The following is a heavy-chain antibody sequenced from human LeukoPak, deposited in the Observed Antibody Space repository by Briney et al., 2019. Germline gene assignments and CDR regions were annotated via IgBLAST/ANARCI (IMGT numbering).Heavy chain of an antibody. Sequence: SVKVSCKASGGTFSSYAISWVRQAPGQGLEWMGGIIPIFGTANYAQKFQGRATITADESTSTAYMELSSLRSEDTAVYYCARRVWYQEEVVRFDYWGQGTLVTVSS. D-gene: IGHD2-15*01. CDR3: ARRVWYQEEVVRFDY. CDR2: IIPIFGTA. V-gene: IGHV1-69*13. CDR1: GGTFSSYA. J-gene: IGHJ4*02.